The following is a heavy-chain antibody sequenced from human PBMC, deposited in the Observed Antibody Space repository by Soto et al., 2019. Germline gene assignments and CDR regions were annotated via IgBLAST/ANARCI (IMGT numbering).Heavy chain of an antibody. Sequence: GGALILSCAAPGFTFGGSSIHWVRQASGKGLEWLGLIRSKANNYATAYGASVKGRFTISRDDSKNTAYLQMNSLKTEDTAIYYCSRQMFSPDNHWGQGTLVTVS. CDR2: IRSKANNYAT. D-gene: IGHD3-10*02. CDR1: GFTFGGSS. CDR3: SRQMFSPDNH. V-gene: IGHV3-73*01. J-gene: IGHJ5*02.